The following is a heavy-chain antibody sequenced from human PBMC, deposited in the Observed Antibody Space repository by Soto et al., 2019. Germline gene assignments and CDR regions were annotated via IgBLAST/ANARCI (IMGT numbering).Heavy chain of an antibody. CDR1: EFTLDDYA. J-gene: IGHJ5*02. Sequence: SLRLSCAASEFTLDDYAMHWVRQSPGKGLEWVSGISWNSGSIVYADSVKGRFTISRDNAKNSLYLQMNSLRAEDTALYYCAKDAYSSSSLVPWFDPWGQGTLVTVSS. CDR3: AKDAYSSSSLVPWFDP. V-gene: IGHV3-9*01. CDR2: ISWNSGSI. D-gene: IGHD6-6*01.